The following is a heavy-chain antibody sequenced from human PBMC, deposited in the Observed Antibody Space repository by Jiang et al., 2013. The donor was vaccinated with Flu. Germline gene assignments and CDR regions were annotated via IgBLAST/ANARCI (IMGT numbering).Heavy chain of an antibody. CDR1: GYTFTSYG. J-gene: IGHJ3*02. CDR3: ARYMITFGGAPANAFDI. V-gene: IGHV1-18*01. D-gene: IGHD3-16*01. CDR2: ISAYNGNT. Sequence: SGAEVKKPGASVKVSCKASGYTFTSYGISWVRQAPGQGLEWMGWISAYNGNTNYAQKLQGRVTMTTDTSTSTAYMELRSLRSDDTAVYYCARYMITFGGAPANAFDIWGQGTMVTVSS.